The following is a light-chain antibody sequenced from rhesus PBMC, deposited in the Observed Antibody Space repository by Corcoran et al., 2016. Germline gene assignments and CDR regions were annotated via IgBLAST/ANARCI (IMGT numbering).Light chain of an antibody. CDR2: VAT. J-gene: IGKJ2*01. CDR3: QHYYDDPYS. CDR1: QNIYYN. Sequence: DIQMTQSPSALSASVGDRVTISCRASQNIYYNLAGYQPKPGKAPKLLIYVATSLQTGIPSQFSGSGSGTDFTLTTSSLQPEDSATYYCQHYYDDPYSFGLGTKVDIE. V-gene: IGKV1S8*01.